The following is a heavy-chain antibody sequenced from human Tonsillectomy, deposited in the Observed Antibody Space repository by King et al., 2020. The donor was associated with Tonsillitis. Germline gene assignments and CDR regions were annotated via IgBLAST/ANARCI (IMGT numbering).Heavy chain of an antibody. J-gene: IGHJ4*02. CDR2: IYYSGST. CDR3: ARVPQVGPVAEHFDY. D-gene: IGHD1-26*01. Sequence: QLQESGPGLVKPSQTLSLTCTVSGDSISGGTYYWSWIRQHPGKGLEWIGYIYYSGSTYYNPSLKSRLTISVDTSKNHFSLKMRSVTAADTAVYYCARVPQVGPVAEHFDYWGQGILVTVSS. CDR1: GDSISGGTYY. V-gene: IGHV4-31*03.